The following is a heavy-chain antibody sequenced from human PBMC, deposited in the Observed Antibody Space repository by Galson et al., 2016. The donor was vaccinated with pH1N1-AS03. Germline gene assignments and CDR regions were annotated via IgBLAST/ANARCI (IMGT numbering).Heavy chain of an antibody. D-gene: IGHD1-1*01. CDR3: AKDRNDYRLHYFSGSDV. CDR1: GFTFSYYS. J-gene: IGHJ6*02. Sequence: SLRLSCAASGFTFSYYSMNWVRQAPGKGLEWVSATSSSGGSTYYAESVKGRFTISRDYSKNTVDLQMNSLRAEDTAVYYCAKDRNDYRLHYFSGSDVWGQGTTVIVSS. CDR2: TSSSGGST. V-gene: IGHV3-23*01.